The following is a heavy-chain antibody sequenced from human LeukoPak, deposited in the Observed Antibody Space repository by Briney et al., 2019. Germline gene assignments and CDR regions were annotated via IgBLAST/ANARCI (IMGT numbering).Heavy chain of an antibody. Sequence: GGSLRLSCAASGFTFSSYGMHWVRQAPGKGLEWVAVISYGGSNKYYADSVKGRFTISRDNSKNTLYLQMNSLRAEDTAVYYCAKEGRYCSGGSCYSGYYFDYWGQGTLVTVSS. CDR3: AKEGRYCSGGSCYSGYYFDY. CDR1: GFTFSSYG. V-gene: IGHV3-30*18. J-gene: IGHJ4*02. CDR2: ISYGGSNK. D-gene: IGHD2-15*01.